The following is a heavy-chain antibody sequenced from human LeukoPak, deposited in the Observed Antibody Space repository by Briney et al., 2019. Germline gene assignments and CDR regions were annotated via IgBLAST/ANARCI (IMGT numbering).Heavy chain of an antibody. CDR2: IYYSGST. J-gene: IGHJ4*02. CDR1: GGSISSYY. CDR3: ARDSGIVGAYFDY. V-gene: IGHV4-59*01. Sequence: PSETLSLTCTVSGGSISSYYWSWIRQPPGKGLEWIGYIYYSGSTNYNPSLKSRVTISVDTSKNQFSLKLSSVTAADTAVYYCARDSGIVGAYFDYWGQGTLVNVSS. D-gene: IGHD1-26*01.